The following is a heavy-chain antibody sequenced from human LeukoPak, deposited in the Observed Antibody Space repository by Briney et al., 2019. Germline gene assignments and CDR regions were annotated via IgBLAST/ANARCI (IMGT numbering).Heavy chain of an antibody. CDR3: ARNGGGDCYPCYYYYGMDV. CDR1: GYTFTSYD. J-gene: IGHJ6*02. V-gene: IGHV1-8*02. D-gene: IGHD2-21*02. Sequence: GASVKVSCKGSGYTFTSYDINWVRQATGQGLEWMGWMNPNSGNTGYAQKFQGRVTMTRNTSISTAYMELSSLRSEDTAVYYCARNGGGDCYPCYYYYGMDVWGQGTTVTVSS. CDR2: MNPNSGNT.